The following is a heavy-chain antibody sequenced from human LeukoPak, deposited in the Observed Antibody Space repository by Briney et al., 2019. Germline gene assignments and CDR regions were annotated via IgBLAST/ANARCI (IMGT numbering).Heavy chain of an antibody. D-gene: IGHD6-13*01. Sequence: SVKVSCKASGGTFSSYAISWVRQAPGQGLEWMGGIIPIFGTANYAQKFQGRVTITADESTSTAYMELSSLRSEDTAVYYCARALPYSSSWYHYNWFDPWGQGTLVTVSS. J-gene: IGHJ5*02. CDR1: GGTFSSYA. CDR2: IIPIFGTA. CDR3: ARALPYSSSWYHYNWFDP. V-gene: IGHV1-69*13.